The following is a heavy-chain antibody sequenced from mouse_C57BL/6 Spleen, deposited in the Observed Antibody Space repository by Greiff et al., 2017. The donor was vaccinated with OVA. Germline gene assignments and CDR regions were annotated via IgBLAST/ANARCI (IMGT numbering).Heavy chain of an antibody. Sequence: LVKPGPSVKISCKASGFTFTDYYMHWVKQSHGKSLEWIGLVYPYNGGTSYNQKFKGKATLTVDTSSSTAYMELNSLTSEDSAVYYSARVYYYGSSYYFDYWGQGTTLTVSS. CDR3: ARVYYYGSSYYFDY. CDR2: VYPYNGGT. J-gene: IGHJ2*01. V-gene: IGHV1-36*01. CDR1: GFTFTDYY. D-gene: IGHD1-1*01.